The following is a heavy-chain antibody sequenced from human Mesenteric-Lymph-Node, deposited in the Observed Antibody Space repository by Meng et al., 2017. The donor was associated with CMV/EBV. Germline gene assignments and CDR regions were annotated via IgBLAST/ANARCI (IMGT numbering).Heavy chain of an antibody. CDR1: GGTLSSYT. D-gene: IGHD6-13*01. CDR2: IIPILGIA. V-gene: IGHV1-69*02. CDR3: AGGIAAAGSRWFDP. J-gene: IGHJ5*02. Sequence: QVQLVQSGAEVKKPGSSVKVSCKASGGTLSSYTISGVRQAPGQGLEWMGRIIPILGIANYAQKFQGRVTITADKSTSTAYMELSSLRSEDTAVYYCAGGIAAAGSRWFDPWGQGTLVTVSS.